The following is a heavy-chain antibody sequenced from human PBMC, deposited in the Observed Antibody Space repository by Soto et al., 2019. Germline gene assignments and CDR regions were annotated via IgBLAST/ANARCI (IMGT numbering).Heavy chain of an antibody. J-gene: IGHJ4*02. Sequence: TSETLSLTCTVSGGSISRYYWSWIRQPPGKGLEWIGYIYYSGSTNYNPSLKSRVTISVDTSKNQFSLKLSSVTAADTAVYYCARRWGPGFDYWGQGTLVTVSS. D-gene: IGHD7-27*01. CDR1: GGSISRYY. V-gene: IGHV4-59*08. CDR3: ARRWGPGFDY. CDR2: IYYSGST.